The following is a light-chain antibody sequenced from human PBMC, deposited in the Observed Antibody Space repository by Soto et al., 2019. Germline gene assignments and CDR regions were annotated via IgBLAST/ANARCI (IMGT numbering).Light chain of an antibody. V-gene: IGKV3-15*01. Sequence: EIERTQPPATLSLAPGERVTLSCRASESVSTNLAWYQQKAGQAPRLLIYGASTRATGIPARFSGSGSGTDFTLTISRLEPEDFAVYYCQQYVSSPWAFGQGTKVDIK. CDR1: ESVSTN. CDR2: GAS. J-gene: IGKJ1*01. CDR3: QQYVSSPWA.